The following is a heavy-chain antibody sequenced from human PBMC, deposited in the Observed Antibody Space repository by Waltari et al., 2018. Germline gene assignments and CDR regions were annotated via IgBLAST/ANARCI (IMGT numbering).Heavy chain of an antibody. CDR2: ISYSGST. CDR3: ARALDTPYAFDI. J-gene: IGHJ3*02. D-gene: IGHD2-2*02. V-gene: IGHV4-59*01. CDR1: GGSISSYY. Sequence: QLQLQESGPGLVKPSETLSLTCTVSGGSISSYYWSWIRQSPEKGLEWIGSISYSGSTDYNPTLKRRVIISVDTAKNQFSLKLSSVTAADTAMYYCARALDTPYAFDIWGQGTMVTVSS.